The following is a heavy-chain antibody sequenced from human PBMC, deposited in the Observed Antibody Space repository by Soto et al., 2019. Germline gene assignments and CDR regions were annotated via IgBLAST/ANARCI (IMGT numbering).Heavy chain of an antibody. Sequence: EVQLVESGGGLIQPGGSLRLSCAASGFAVSSKYMTWVRQAPGKGLEWVSVIYGGGTTYYADSVKGRFTISRDTSKNPLYLQINSLRAEATAVYYCVQTTGWPGFDFWGQGTLVTVSS. J-gene: IGHJ4*02. D-gene: IGHD6-19*01. CDR1: GFAVSSKY. CDR2: IYGGGTT. CDR3: VQTTGWPGFDF. V-gene: IGHV3-53*01.